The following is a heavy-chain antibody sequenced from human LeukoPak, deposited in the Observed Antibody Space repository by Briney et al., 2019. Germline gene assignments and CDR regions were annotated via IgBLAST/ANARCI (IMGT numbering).Heavy chain of an antibody. D-gene: IGHD1-14*01. CDR1: GFTFSSYG. V-gene: IGHV3-33*03. CDR2: IWYDGSNK. Sequence: GRSLRLSCAASGFTFSSYGMHWVRQAPGKGLEWVAVIWYDGSNKYYADSVKGRFTISRGNAKNSLYLQMNSLRVEDTAVYYCARKTGDCWGQGTLVIVSS. CDR3: ARKTGDC. J-gene: IGHJ4*02.